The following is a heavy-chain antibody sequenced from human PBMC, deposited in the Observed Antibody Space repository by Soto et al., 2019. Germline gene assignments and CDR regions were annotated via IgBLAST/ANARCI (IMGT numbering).Heavy chain of an antibody. Sequence: QITLKESGPTLVKPTQTLTLTCTFSGFSLSTSGVGVGWIRQPPGKALEWLALIYWDDDKRYSPSLKSRLTITKDTSKNQVVLTMANIDPVDTAPYYCAHSYSYGSMDWFDPWGQGTLVTVFS. CDR3: AHSYSYGSMDWFDP. D-gene: IGHD5-18*01. CDR2: IYWDDDK. J-gene: IGHJ5*02. V-gene: IGHV2-5*02. CDR1: GFSLSTSGVG.